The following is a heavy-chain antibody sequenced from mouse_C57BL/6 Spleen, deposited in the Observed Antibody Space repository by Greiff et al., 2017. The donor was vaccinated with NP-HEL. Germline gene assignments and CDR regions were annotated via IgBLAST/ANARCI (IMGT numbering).Heavy chain of an antibody. CDR2: ISDGGSYT. V-gene: IGHV5-4*01. CDR1: GFTFSSYA. J-gene: IGHJ2*01. D-gene: IGHD2-1*01. CDR3: AVYSYYFDY. Sequence: EVQRVESGGGLVKPGGSLKLSCAASGFTFSSYAMSWVRQTPEKRLEWVATISDGGSYTYYPDNVKGRFTISRDNAKNNLYLQMSHLKSEDTAMYYCAVYSYYFDYWGQGTTLTVSS.